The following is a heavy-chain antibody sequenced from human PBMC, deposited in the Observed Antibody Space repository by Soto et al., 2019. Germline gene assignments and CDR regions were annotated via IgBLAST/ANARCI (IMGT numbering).Heavy chain of an antibody. J-gene: IGHJ4*01. D-gene: IGHD3-22*01. CDR2: IYPGDSDT. CDR3: TTDSYFTLKLVRFDY. CDR1: GYSFTSYW. Sequence: GESLKISCKGSGYSFTSYWIGWVRQMPGKGLEWMGIIYPGDSDTRYSPSFQGQVTISADKSISTAYLQMNSLKTEDTAVYYCTTDSYFTLKLVRFDYWGLGTLVTVSS. V-gene: IGHV5-51*01.